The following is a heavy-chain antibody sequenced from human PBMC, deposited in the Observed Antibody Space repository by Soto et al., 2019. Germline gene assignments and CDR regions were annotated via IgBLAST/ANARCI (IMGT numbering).Heavy chain of an antibody. CDR2: TYYRSKWYN. D-gene: IGHD3-16*01. Sequence: PSQTLSLTCAISGDSVSSNSAAWNWIRQSPSRGLEWLGRTYYRSKWYNDYAVSVKSRITINPDTSKNQFSLQLNSVTPEDTAVYYCARSRLFPYYYYYYMDVWGKGTTVTVSS. CDR3: ARSRLFPYYYYYYMDV. V-gene: IGHV6-1*01. J-gene: IGHJ6*03. CDR1: GDSVSSNSAA.